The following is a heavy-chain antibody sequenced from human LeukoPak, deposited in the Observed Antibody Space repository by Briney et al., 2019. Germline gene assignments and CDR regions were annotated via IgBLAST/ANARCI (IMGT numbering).Heavy chain of an antibody. CDR2: IYYSGST. D-gene: IGHD5-18*01. Sequence: SETLSLTCTVSGGSISNYYWSWIRQPPGKGLEWIGYIYYSGSTNYNPSLKSRVTLSVDTSKNQFSLKVSSVTAADTAVYYCASVDTTMGDAFDIWGQGTMVTVSS. J-gene: IGHJ3*02. CDR1: GGSISNYY. CDR3: ASVDTTMGDAFDI. V-gene: IGHV4-59*13.